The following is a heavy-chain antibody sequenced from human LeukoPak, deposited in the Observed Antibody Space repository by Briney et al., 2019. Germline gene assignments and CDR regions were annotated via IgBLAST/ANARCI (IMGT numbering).Heavy chain of an antibody. J-gene: IGHJ5*02. Sequence: GGSLRPSCTASGFIFSNYAMHWVRQAPGEGLEWVAVIFYDGSNKYYADSVKGRFTISRDNSKNTLYLQMNSLRTEDTAVYYCLPDWFDPWGQGTLVTVSS. CDR3: LPDWFDP. CDR2: IFYDGSNK. V-gene: IGHV3-30*04. CDR1: GFIFSNYA.